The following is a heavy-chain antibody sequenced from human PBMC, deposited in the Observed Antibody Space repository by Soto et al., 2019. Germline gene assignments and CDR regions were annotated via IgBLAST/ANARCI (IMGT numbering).Heavy chain of an antibody. CDR2: IIPLLNKA. V-gene: IGHV1-69*02. CDR3: ARGHHGWLDP. J-gene: IGHJ5*02. CDR1: GGIFGTYT. Sequence: QVQLVQSGAEMKKPGSSVKVSCKASGGIFGTYTINWVRQAPGQGLEWMGRIIPLLNKADYAQKFQGRVTIRVEISADTAYMELGSLTSGDTAVYYCARGHHGWLDPWGQGSLVTVSS.